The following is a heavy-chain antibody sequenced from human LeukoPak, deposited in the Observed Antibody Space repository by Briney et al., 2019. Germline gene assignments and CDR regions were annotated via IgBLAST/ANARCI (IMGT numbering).Heavy chain of an antibody. V-gene: IGHV3-7*01. CDR1: GFTFSIYW. CDR2: INLDGNGR. CDR3: ARDTDDFQGLDI. D-gene: IGHD3-3*01. J-gene: IGHJ3*02. Sequence: PGGSLRLSCIDSGFTFSIYWMTWVRQAPGKGLEWVANINLDGNGRFYVDSVKGRFTISRDNNKKSVYLQMNSLRAEDTAVYYCARDTDDFQGLDIWGQGTRVTVSS.